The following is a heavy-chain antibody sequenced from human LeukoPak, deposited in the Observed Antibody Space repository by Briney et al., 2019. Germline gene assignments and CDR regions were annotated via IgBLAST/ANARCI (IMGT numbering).Heavy chain of an antibody. Sequence: GGSLGLSGEASELTVRSNKLGWSARPQGKGLEWASVIYSGGSTSYADSVKGRFTISRDNSKNTLYLQMNSLRAEDTAVYYCARDYPPIDFNHRRLLLFSYYMDVWGKGATVTVSS. CDR3: ARDYPPIDFNHRRLLLFSYYMDV. CDR2: IYSGGST. J-gene: IGHJ6*03. D-gene: IGHD1-26*01. CDR1: ELTVRSNK. V-gene: IGHV3-66*01.